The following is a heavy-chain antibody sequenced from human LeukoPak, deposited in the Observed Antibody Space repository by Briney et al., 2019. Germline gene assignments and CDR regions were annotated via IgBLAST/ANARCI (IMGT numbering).Heavy chain of an antibody. CDR1: GYSFTAFY. CDR2: INPKSGET. D-gene: IGHD3-3*01. V-gene: IGHV1-2*02. J-gene: IGHJ6*02. Sequence: ASVKVSCKASGYSFTAFYIHWVRQAPGQGLEWMGWINPKSGETNYTQKFQGRFTLTRDTSISTAYMDLSRLRPDDTAAYYCATYDFWSGYLGGMDVWGQGTTVTVSS. CDR3: ATYDFWSGYLGGMDV.